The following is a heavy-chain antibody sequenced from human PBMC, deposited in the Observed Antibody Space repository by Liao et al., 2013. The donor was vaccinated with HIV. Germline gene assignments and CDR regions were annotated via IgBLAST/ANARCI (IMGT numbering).Heavy chain of an antibody. V-gene: IGHV4-34*01. CDR1: GGSFSGYY. CDR3: ARGWIQLWRPNFDY. D-gene: IGHD5-18*01. Sequence: QVQLQQWGAGLLKPSETLSLTCAVYGGSFSGYYWSWIRQPPGKGLEWIGEINHSGSTNYNPSLKSRVTISVDTSKNHFSLKLSSVTAADTAVYYCARGWIQLWRPNFDYWGQGTLVTVSS. CDR2: INHSGST. J-gene: IGHJ4*02.